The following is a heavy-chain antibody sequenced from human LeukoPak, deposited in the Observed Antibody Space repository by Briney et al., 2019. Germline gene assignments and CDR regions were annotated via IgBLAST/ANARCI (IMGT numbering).Heavy chain of an antibody. CDR1: GGSISSYY. D-gene: IGHD3-16*01. V-gene: IGHV4-59*08. J-gene: IGHJ3*02. CDR2: MSNSGST. CDR3: ARQGSGGRAFDI. Sequence: SETLSLTCNVSGGSISSYYWSWIRQPPGKGLEWIGYMSNSGSTNYNPSLKSRVPISLDTSKNQFSLKLSSVTAADTAVYYCARQGSGGRAFDIWGQGTMVTVSS.